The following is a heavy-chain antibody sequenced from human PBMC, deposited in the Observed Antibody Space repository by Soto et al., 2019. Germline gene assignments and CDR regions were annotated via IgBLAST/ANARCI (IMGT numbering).Heavy chain of an antibody. V-gene: IGHV1-24*01. CDR3: VTDSIYDISHYFAY. Sequence: ASVKVSCKVSGYTLTELSMHWVRQTPGKGLEWMGGFDPEDPETIYAQKFQGRVTMTGDTSTDTVYMELSSLRSEDTAVYYCVTDSIYDISHYFAYWGQGTLVTVSS. CDR1: GYTLTELS. J-gene: IGHJ4*02. CDR2: FDPEDPET. D-gene: IGHD3-22*01.